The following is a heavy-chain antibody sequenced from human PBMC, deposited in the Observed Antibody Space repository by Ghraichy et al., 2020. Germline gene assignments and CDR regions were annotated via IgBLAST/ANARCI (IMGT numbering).Heavy chain of an antibody. CDR1: GYTFTSYY. CDR3: ARDFAPEGYDSSGYYDY. D-gene: IGHD3-22*01. CDR2: INPSGGST. V-gene: IGHV1-46*01. J-gene: IGHJ4*02. Sequence: ASVKVSCKASGYTFTSYYMHWVRQAPGQGLEWMGIINPSGGSTSYAQKFQGRVTMTRDTSTSTVYMELSSLRSEDTAVYYCARDFAPEGYDSSGYYDYWGQGTLVTVSS.